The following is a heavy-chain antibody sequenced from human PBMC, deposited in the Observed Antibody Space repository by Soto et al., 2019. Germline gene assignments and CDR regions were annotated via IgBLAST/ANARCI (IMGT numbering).Heavy chain of an antibody. V-gene: IGHV3-23*01. CDR1: GFTFSSYA. Sequence: GSLRLSCAASGFTFSSYAMSWVRQAPGKGLEWVSSISGRGGSTHFADSVKGRFIISRDNSKNTLFLQMNSLRAEDAAVYYCAKWSLSGNYYSSFDYWGQGTPVTVSS. CDR3: AKWSLSGNYYSSFDY. J-gene: IGHJ4*02. CDR2: ISGRGGST. D-gene: IGHD3-10*01.